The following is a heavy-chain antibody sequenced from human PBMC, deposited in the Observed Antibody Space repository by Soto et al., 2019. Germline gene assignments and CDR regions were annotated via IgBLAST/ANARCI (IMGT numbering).Heavy chain of an antibody. V-gene: IGHV3-74*01. J-gene: IGHJ4*02. CDR1: GFTFINYW. D-gene: IGHD2-15*01. CDR3: ARYFTPALTPGDDFDY. Sequence: EVQLVESGGGLVQPGGSLTLSCAASGFTFINYWMHWVRQVPGKGLMWVSRINGDETHRSYADFAKGRFTISRDNAQNTVYLQMNSLSAEHTGVYYCARYFTPALTPGDDFDYWGQGILVTVSS. CDR2: INGDETHR.